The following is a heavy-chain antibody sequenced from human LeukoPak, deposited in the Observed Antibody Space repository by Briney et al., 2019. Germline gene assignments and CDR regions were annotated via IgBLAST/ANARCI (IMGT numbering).Heavy chain of an antibody. CDR2: ISWNSGSI. CDR3: AKQIAAADIFDY. D-gene: IGHD6-13*01. V-gene: IGHV3-9*01. J-gene: IGHJ4*02. Sequence: GGSLRLSCAASGFTFDDYAMHWVRHAPGKGLEWVSGISWNSGSIGYADSVKGRFTISRDNAKNSLYLQMNSLRAEDTALYYCAKQIAAADIFDYWGQGTLVTVSS. CDR1: GFTFDDYA.